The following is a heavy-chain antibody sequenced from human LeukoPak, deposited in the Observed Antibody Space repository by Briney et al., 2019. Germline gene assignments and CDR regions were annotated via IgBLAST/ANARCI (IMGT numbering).Heavy chain of an antibody. CDR1: GYSFTSYW. Sequence: GESLKISCKGSGYSFTSYWIGWVRQMPGKGLEWMGIINPGDSDTRYSPSFQGQVTISADKSISTAYLQWSSLKASDTAMYYCARLPYYYDSSGYSYYYYMDVWGKGTTVTVSS. D-gene: IGHD3-22*01. CDR3: ARLPYYYDSSGYSYYYYMDV. CDR2: INPGDSDT. J-gene: IGHJ6*03. V-gene: IGHV5-51*01.